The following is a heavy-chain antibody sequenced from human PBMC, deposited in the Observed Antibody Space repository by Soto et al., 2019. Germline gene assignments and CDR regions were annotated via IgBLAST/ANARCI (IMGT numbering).Heavy chain of an antibody. J-gene: IGHJ5*02. Sequence: GESLKISCKGSGYSFTSYWIGWVRQMPGKGLGWMGIIYPGDSDTRYSPSFQGQVTISADKSISTAYLQWSSLKASDTAMYYCAREEYYYDSSGYYRWFDPWGQGTLVTVSS. D-gene: IGHD3-22*01. CDR2: IYPGDSDT. CDR1: GYSFTSYW. CDR3: AREEYYYDSSGYYRWFDP. V-gene: IGHV5-51*01.